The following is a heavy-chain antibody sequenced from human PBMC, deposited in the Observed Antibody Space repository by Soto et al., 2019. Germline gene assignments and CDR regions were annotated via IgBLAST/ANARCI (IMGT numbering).Heavy chain of an antibody. CDR1: GGSVSSHY. V-gene: IGHV4-59*08. CDR3: ARHSNRNYGLYYFDY. J-gene: IGHJ4*02. Sequence: SETLSLTCTVSGGSVSSHYWSWLRQSPGKGLEWIGYVYYSGSTKYRPSLKSRVTISVDTSKNQFSLKVSSATAADTAVYYCARHSNRNYGLYYFDYWGLGALVTVSS. CDR2: VYYSGST. D-gene: IGHD4-4*01.